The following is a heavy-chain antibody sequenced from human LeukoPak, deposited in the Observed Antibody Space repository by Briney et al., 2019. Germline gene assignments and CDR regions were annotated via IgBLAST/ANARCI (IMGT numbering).Heavy chain of an antibody. CDR2: IRNKANNYAT. CDR1: GFTFSASA. D-gene: IGHD7-27*01. V-gene: IGHV3-73*01. CDR3: TSWVPFDY. Sequence: PGGSLRLSCAASGFTFSASAMHWVRQVSGKGLEWVGLIRNKANNYATAYAASVKGRFTIFRDDSKSMAYLQMNSLKTEDTAIYYCTSWVPFDYWGQGTLVTVSS. J-gene: IGHJ4*02.